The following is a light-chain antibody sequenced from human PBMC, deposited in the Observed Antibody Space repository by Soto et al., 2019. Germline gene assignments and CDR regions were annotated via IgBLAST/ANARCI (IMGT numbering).Light chain of an antibody. CDR2: GAS. CDR1: QSVSSNY. J-gene: IGKJ5*01. V-gene: IGKV3-20*01. CDR3: QQDGSSPLT. Sequence: EIVLTQSPGTLSLSPGERATLSCRASQSVSSNYLAWYQQKPGQAPRLLIYGASSRATAIPDRFSGSGSGTDFTLTISRLEPEDFAVEYCQQDGSSPLTFGQGTRLEIK.